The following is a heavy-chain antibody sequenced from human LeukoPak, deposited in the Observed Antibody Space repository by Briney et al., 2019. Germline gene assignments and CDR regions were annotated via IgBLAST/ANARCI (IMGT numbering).Heavy chain of an antibody. V-gene: IGHV1-18*01. Sequence: GASVKVSCKASGYTFTKYGITWVRQAPGQGLEWMGWISTYNGNTNYAQKLQGRVTMTTDTSTSTAYMELSSLRSEDTAVYYCARRNSPTDYYDSSGYDFDYWGQGTLVTVSS. D-gene: IGHD3-22*01. CDR2: ISTYNGNT. CDR1: GYTFTKYG. CDR3: ARRNSPTDYYDSSGYDFDY. J-gene: IGHJ4*02.